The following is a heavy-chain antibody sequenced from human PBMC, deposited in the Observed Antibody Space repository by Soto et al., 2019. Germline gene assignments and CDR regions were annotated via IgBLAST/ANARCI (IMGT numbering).Heavy chain of an antibody. J-gene: IGHJ6*02. CDR1: GGSISSGGYY. D-gene: IGHD2-2*01. CDR3: ARSPHYCSSTSCYVYYYYGMDV. Sequence: SETLSLTCTVSGGSISSGGYYWSWIRQHPGKGLEWIGYIYYSGSTYYNPSLKSRVTISVDTSKNQFSLKLSSVTAADTAVYYCARSPHYCSSTSCYVYYYYGMDVWGQGTTVTVSS. V-gene: IGHV4-31*03. CDR2: IYYSGST.